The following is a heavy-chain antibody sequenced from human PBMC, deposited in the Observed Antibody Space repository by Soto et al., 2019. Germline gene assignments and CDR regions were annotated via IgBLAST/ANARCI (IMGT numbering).Heavy chain of an antibody. CDR1: GGSIGTYY. CDR2: IYSRGNT. D-gene: IGHD3-9*01. J-gene: IGHJ4*02. CDR3: ARHPGFYYILAGYNTDLLDF. V-gene: IGHV4-59*08. Sequence: PSETPSLTCTVSGGSIGTYYWSWVRQPPGKGMEWVGYIYSRGNTDYNPSLKSRVTISLDTPKNQFSLKLGSVTAADTAVYYCARHPGFYYILAGYNTDLLDFWGQGILVTVSS.